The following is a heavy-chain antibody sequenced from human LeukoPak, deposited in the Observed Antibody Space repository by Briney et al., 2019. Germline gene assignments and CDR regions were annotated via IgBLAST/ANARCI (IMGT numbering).Heavy chain of an antibody. J-gene: IGHJ4*02. CDR3: AKDQIPITGAAAVLYFDY. CDR1: GFIFSSYS. Sequence: GGSLRLSCAASGFIFSSYSMNWVRQAPGKGLEWVSYISSSSNAIYYADSVKGRFTISRDNAKDSLYLQMNSLRAEDTAVYYCAKDQIPITGAAAVLYFDYWGQGTLVTVSS. V-gene: IGHV3-48*01. CDR2: ISSSSNAI. D-gene: IGHD6-13*01.